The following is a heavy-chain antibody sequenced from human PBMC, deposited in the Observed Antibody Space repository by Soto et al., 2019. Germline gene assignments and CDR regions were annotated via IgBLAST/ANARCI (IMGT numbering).Heavy chain of an antibody. CDR1: GGTFSSYA. Sequence: SVKVSCKASGGTFSSYAISWVRQAPGQGLEWMGGIIPIFGTANYAQKFQGRVTITADESTSTAYMELSSLRSEDTAVYYCAREDIVVVPAAIRTPGDYYYYGMDVWGQGTTVTVSS. CDR3: AREDIVVVPAAIRTPGDYYYYGMDV. V-gene: IGHV1-69*13. CDR2: IIPIFGTA. D-gene: IGHD2-2*02. J-gene: IGHJ6*02.